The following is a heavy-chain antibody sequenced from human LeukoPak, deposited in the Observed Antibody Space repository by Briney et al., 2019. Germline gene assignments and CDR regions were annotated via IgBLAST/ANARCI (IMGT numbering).Heavy chain of an antibody. J-gene: IGHJ5*02. CDR1: GYTFTSYY. Sequence: GASVKVSCKASGYTFTSYYLYWVRQAPGQGLEWMGIINPSGGSTSYAQKFQGRVTMTRDTSTNTVYMELSSLRSEDTAVYYCARDDPLDKISSGWGPWGQGTLVTVSS. D-gene: IGHD6-19*01. CDR2: INPSGGST. V-gene: IGHV1-46*01. CDR3: ARDDPLDKISSGWGP.